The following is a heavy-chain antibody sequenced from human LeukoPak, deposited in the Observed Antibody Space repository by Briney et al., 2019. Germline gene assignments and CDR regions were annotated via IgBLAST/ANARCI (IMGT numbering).Heavy chain of an antibody. Sequence: SETLSLTCAVYGGSFSGYYWSWIRQPPGKGLEWIGEINHSGSTNYNPSLKSRVTISVDTSKNQFSLKLSSVTAADTAVYYCARGPYGSGTQRSRNWFDPWGQGTLVTVSS. CDR1: GGSFSGYY. CDR3: ARGPYGSGTQRSRNWFDP. J-gene: IGHJ5*02. V-gene: IGHV4-34*01. D-gene: IGHD3-10*01. CDR2: INHSGST.